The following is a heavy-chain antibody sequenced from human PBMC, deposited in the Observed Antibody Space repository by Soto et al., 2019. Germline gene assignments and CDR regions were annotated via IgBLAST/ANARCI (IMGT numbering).Heavy chain of an antibody. CDR3: AGVYYGGNSVNNY. CDR1: GFTFSSFA. V-gene: IGHV3-30-3*01. J-gene: IGHJ4*02. D-gene: IGHD2-8*01. CDR2: TSYDGSNK. Sequence: LACAGSGFTFSSFAMSWVRQAPGKGLEWVAATSYDGSNKYYADSVKGRFIISRDNSKNTLDLLLNTLRAEDTAVYYCAGVYYGGNSVNNYWGQGTPVTVSS.